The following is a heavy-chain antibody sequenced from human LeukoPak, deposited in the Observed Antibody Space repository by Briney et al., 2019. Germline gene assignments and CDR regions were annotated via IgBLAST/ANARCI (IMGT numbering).Heavy chain of an antibody. V-gene: IGHV4-39*07. CDR2: IFYSGST. D-gene: IGHD1-26*01. J-gene: IGHJ6*03. CDR1: GGSISSSKYY. Sequence: SETLSLTCTVSGGSISSSKYYWGWIRQPPGKGLEWIGSIFYSGSTYYNPSLKSRVIISVDTAKNQFSLKLSSVTAADTAVYYCARDPVSLLDYYYMDVWGKGTTVTVSS. CDR3: ARDPVSLLDYYYMDV.